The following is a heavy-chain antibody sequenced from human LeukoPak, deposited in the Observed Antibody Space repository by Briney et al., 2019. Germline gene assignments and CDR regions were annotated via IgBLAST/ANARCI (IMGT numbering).Heavy chain of an antibody. Sequence: GGSLRLSCAASGFTFSSYWMSWVRQAPGKGLEWVANIKQDGREKYYVDSVKGRFTISRDNTKNTLYLQMNSLRAEDTAVYYCAKGFRIMITFGGVIAPPGDYWGQGTLVTVSS. D-gene: IGHD3-16*02. V-gene: IGHV3-7*03. CDR3: AKGFRIMITFGGVIAPPGDY. CDR1: GFTFSSYW. J-gene: IGHJ4*02. CDR2: IKQDGREK.